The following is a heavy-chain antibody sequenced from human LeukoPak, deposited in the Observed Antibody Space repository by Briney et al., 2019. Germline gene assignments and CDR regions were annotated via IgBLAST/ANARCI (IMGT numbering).Heavy chain of an antibody. J-gene: IGHJ4*02. V-gene: IGHV3-7*01. CDR1: GFPFSSYW. Sequence: PGGSLRLSCVASGFPFSSYWMTWVRQAPGKGLEWVANIKQDGSKKSYVDSVKGRFTISRDNAKNSLYLQMNSLRAEDTAVYYCALPPGVAVDWGQGTLVTVSS. CDR3: ALPPGVAVD. D-gene: IGHD6-19*01. CDR2: IKQDGSKK.